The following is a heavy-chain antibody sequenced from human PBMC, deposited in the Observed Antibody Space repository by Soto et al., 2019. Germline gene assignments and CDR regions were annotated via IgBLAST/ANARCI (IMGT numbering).Heavy chain of an antibody. J-gene: IGHJ4*02. D-gene: IGHD3-10*01. CDR3: AGREFTHHDY. CDR1: GGSISSSSYY. CDR2: IYYSGST. V-gene: IGHV4-39*01. Sequence: SETLSLTCTVSGGSISSSSYYWGWIRQPPGKGLEWIGSIYYSGSTYYNPSLKSRVTISVDTSKNQFSLKLSSVTAADTAVYYCAGREFTHHDYWGQGTLVTVSS.